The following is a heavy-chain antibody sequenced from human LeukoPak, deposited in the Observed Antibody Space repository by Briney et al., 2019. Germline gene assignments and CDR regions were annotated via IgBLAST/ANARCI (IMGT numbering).Heavy chain of an antibody. CDR2: INHSGST. CDR3: ARGLGIFGSPARRDYFDY. Sequence: PSETLSLTCAVYGGSFSGYYWSWIRQPPGKGLEWIGEINHSGSTNYNPSLKSRVTISVDTSKNQFSLKLSSVTAADTAVYYCARGLGIFGSPARRDYFDYWGQGTLVTVSS. V-gene: IGHV4-34*01. CDR1: GGSFSGYY. J-gene: IGHJ4*02. D-gene: IGHD3-3*01.